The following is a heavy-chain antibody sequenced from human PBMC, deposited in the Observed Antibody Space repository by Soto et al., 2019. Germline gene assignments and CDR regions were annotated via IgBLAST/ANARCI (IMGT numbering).Heavy chain of an antibody. Sequence: EVQLVESGGGLVQPGRSLRLSCAASGFTFDDYAMHWVRQGPGKGLEWVSGISWNSGSIGYADSVKGRFTISRDNAKNSMYLQMNSLRAEDTALYYCAKDRGGGTYSTSSYYYYGMDVWGQGTTVTVSS. V-gene: IGHV3-9*01. CDR2: ISWNSGSI. D-gene: IGHD6-6*01. CDR3: AKDRGGGTYSTSSYYYYGMDV. J-gene: IGHJ6*02. CDR1: GFTFDDYA.